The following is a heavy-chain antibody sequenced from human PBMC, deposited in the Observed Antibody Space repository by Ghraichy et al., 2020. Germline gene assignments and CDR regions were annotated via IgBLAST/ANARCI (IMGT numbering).Heavy chain of an antibody. CDR3: ARAYDPYYYGSGSYYRYFDY. V-gene: IGHV4-59*01. CDR2: IYYSGST. D-gene: IGHD3-10*01. Sequence: SETLSLTCTVSGGSISSYYWSWIRQPPGKGLEWIGYIYYSGSTNYNPSLKSRVTISVDTSKNQFSLKLSSVTAADTAVYYCARAYDPYYYGSGSYYRYFDYWGQGTLVTVSS. CDR1: GGSISSYY. J-gene: IGHJ4*02.